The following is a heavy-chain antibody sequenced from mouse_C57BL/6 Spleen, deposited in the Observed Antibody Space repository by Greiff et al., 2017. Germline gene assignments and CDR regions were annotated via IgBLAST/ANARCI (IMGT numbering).Heavy chain of an antibody. V-gene: IGHV1-36*01. J-gene: IGHJ4*01. CDR3: ARWSYSNYEYYAMDY. Sequence: EVQLQQSGPVLVKPGPSVKISCKASGFTFTDYYMHWVKQSHGKSLEWIGLVYPYNGGTSHNQKFKGKATLTVDTSSSTAYMELNSLTSEDSAVYYCARWSYSNYEYYAMDYWGQGTSVTVSS. CDR1: GFTFTDYY. D-gene: IGHD2-5*01. CDR2: VYPYNGGT.